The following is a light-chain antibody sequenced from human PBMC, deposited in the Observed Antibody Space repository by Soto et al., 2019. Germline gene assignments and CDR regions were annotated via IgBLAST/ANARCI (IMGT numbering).Light chain of an antibody. CDR3: SSYAGSNNFV. CDR1: NSDVGGYNY. V-gene: IGLV2-8*01. Sequence: QSVLTQPPPASGSPGQSATISCTGNNSDVGGYNYVSWYQQHPGKAPKLMIYEVSKRPSGVPDRFSGSKSGNTASLTVSGLQAEDEADYYCSSYAGSNNFVFGTGTKVTVL. J-gene: IGLJ1*01. CDR2: EVS.